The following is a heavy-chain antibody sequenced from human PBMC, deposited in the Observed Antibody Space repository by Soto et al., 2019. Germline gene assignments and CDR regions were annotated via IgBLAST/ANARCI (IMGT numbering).Heavy chain of an antibody. CDR3: ARSCVAYYYGSGTLPMGY. V-gene: IGHV1-18*01. Sequence: QVQLVQSGAEVKKPGASVKVSCKASGYTFTNYGFSWVRQAPGQGLEWMGWISAYNGYTNYAQKLQGRVTMTTNTSPSAAYMALRSLRSDDTAGYYCARSCVAYYYGSGTLPMGYWGQGTLVTVSS. J-gene: IGHJ4*02. D-gene: IGHD3-10*01. CDR1: GYTFTNYG. CDR2: ISAYNGYT.